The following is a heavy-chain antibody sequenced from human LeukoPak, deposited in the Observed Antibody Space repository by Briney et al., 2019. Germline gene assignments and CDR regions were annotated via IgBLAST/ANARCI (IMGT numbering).Heavy chain of an antibody. Sequence: SETLSLTCTVSGGSISSSSYYWGWTRQPPGKGLEWIGSIYYSGSTYYNPSLKSRVTISVDTSKNQFSLKLSSVTAADTAVYYCARDPGGGSPHSAFDIWGQGTMVTVSS. CDR3: ARDPGGGSPHSAFDI. CDR2: IYYSGST. V-gene: IGHV4-39*07. CDR1: GGSISSSSYY. D-gene: IGHD1-26*01. J-gene: IGHJ3*02.